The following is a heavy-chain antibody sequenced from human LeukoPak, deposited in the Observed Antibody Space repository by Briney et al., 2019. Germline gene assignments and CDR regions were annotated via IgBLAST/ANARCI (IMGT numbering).Heavy chain of an antibody. CDR3: AKVVGAPGL. J-gene: IGHJ4*02. D-gene: IGHD2-15*01. CDR2: ISGSGGST. V-gene: IGHV3-23*01. Sequence: GGSRRLSGEAPGFTFSSYAMSWVRRAPGKGLEWVSAISGSGGSTYYADSVKGRFTISRDNSKNTLYLQMNSLRAEDTAVYYCAKVVGAPGLWGQGTLVTVSS. CDR1: GFTFSSYA.